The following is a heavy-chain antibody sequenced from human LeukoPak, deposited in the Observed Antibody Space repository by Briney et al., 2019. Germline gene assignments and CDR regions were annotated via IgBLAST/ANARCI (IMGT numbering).Heavy chain of an antibody. CDR3: ARDQGGCSSTSCYDFDY. D-gene: IGHD2-2*01. Sequence: SETLSLTCAVSAYSISSGYYWGWIRQPPGKGLEWIGSISHSGSTFYNPSLRSRVTISVDTSMNHFSLKLSSVTAADTAVYYCARDQGGCSSTSCYDFDYWGQGTPVTVSS. CDR2: ISHSGST. V-gene: IGHV4-38-2*02. CDR1: AYSISSGYY. J-gene: IGHJ4*02.